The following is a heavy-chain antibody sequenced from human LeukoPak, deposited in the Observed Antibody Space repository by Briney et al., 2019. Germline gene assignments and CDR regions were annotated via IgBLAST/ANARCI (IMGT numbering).Heavy chain of an antibody. D-gene: IGHD5-18*01. CDR3: ARGIRPIGI. J-gene: IGHJ3*02. V-gene: IGHV1-2*02. CDR2: INPNRGGT. CDR1: GYTFTGYY. Sequence: ASVKLSCKASGYTFTGYYMHWGRQAPGQGLEWMGWINPNRGGTNYAQKLQGRVTITRDTSISTAYMELSRLRSDDTAVYYCARGIRPIGIWGQGTMVTVSS.